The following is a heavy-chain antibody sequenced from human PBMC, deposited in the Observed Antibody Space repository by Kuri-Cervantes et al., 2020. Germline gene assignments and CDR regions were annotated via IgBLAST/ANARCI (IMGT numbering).Heavy chain of an antibody. CDR3: ARAWDYSGNPWYFDY. Sequence: GGSLRLSCAASGFTFSSYAMHWVRQAPGKGLEWVAVISYDGSNKYYADSVKGRFTISRDNSKNTLYLQMNSLRAEDTAVYYCARAWDYSGNPWYFDYWGRGTLVTVSS. J-gene: IGHJ4*02. V-gene: IGHV3-30-3*01. CDR1: GFTFSSYA. CDR2: ISYDGSNK. D-gene: IGHD4-23*01.